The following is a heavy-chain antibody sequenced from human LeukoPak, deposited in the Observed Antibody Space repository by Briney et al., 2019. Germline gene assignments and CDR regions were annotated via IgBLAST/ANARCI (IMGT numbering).Heavy chain of an antibody. V-gene: IGHV4-39*07. CDR2: IYYSGSA. J-gene: IGHJ3*02. Sequence: SETLSLTCTVSGGSISSRSYYWGWIRQPPGKGLEWIGCIYYSGSAYYNPSLKSRVTISVDTSKNQFSLKLGSVAAADTAVYYCARGGGYTHDAFDIWGQGTMVTVSS. CDR3: ARGGGYTHDAFDI. D-gene: IGHD3-3*01. CDR1: GGSISSRSYY.